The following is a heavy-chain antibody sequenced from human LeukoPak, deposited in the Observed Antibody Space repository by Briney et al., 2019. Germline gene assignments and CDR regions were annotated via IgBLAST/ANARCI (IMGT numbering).Heavy chain of an antibody. CDR2: INWNGDST. CDR1: GFSFDDYG. Sequence: GGSLRLSCAASGFSFDDYGMKWVRQAPGKGLEWVSGINWNGDSTAYADSVKGRFTISRDNAKNSLYLQMNSPRAEDTALYYCVRETPIAVAGTIYYYYYMDVWGKGTTVTVSS. J-gene: IGHJ6*03. D-gene: IGHD6-19*01. V-gene: IGHV3-20*04. CDR3: VRETPIAVAGTIYYYYYMDV.